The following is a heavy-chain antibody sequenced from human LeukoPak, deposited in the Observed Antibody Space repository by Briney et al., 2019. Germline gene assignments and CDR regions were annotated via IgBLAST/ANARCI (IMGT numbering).Heavy chain of an antibody. Sequence: GGSLRLSCAASRFIFSTYGMHWVRQAPGKGLEWVAFIRPDGSNEYYAASVRGRFAISRDNSKNTLYLQMNSLRAEDTAVYYCARDQEDSSGFSYYYYYYMDVWGKGTTVTVSS. J-gene: IGHJ6*03. CDR1: RFIFSTYG. CDR3: ARDQEDSSGFSYYYYYYMDV. CDR2: IRPDGSNE. V-gene: IGHV3-30*02. D-gene: IGHD6-19*01.